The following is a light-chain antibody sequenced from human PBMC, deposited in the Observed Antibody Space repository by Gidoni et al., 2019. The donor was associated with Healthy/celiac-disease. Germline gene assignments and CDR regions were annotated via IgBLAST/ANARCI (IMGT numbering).Light chain of an antibody. CDR1: QSISSW. CDR3: QQYNSYSLT. Sequence: DIQMSQSPSTLSASVGDRVTITCRASQSISSWLAWYQQKPGKAPKLLIYDASSLESGVPTRFSGSGSGTEFTLTISSLQPDDFATYYCQQYNSYSLTFGGGTKVEIK. V-gene: IGKV1-5*01. CDR2: DAS. J-gene: IGKJ4*01.